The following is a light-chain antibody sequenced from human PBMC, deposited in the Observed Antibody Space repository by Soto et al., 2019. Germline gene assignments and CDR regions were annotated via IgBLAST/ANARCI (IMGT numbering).Light chain of an antibody. Sequence: EVVLTQSPGTLSLFPGEGATLSCRASQGVSSNSLAWYQHQPGQAPRLLIYDASKRATGIPDRFSGSGSGTDFTLTISRLEPVDSAVYYCQQYGSFPRTFGRGTKVDI. J-gene: IGKJ1*01. CDR1: QGVSSNS. CDR2: DAS. V-gene: IGKV3-20*01. CDR3: QQYGSFPRT.